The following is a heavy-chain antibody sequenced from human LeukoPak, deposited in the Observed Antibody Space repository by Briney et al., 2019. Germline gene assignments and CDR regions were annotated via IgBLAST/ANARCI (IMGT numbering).Heavy chain of an antibody. Sequence: PSETLSLTCTVSGGSISSYYWSWIRQPPGKGLEWIGYIYYTGNTSYNPGLKSRVTISLDTSNAHFSLRLSSVSAADTAVYYCTAGGYYVNSVTDYWGQGTLVTVSS. CDR2: IYYTGNT. V-gene: IGHV4-59*01. CDR3: TAGGYYVNSVTDY. J-gene: IGHJ4*02. D-gene: IGHD3-10*01. CDR1: GGSISSYY.